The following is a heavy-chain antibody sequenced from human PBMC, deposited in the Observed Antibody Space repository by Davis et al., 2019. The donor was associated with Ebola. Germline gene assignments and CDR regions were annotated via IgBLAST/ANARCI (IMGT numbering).Heavy chain of an antibody. CDR1: GGSISSYY. Sequence: PSETLSLTCTVSGGSISSYYWSWIRQPPGKGLEWIGYIYYSGSTNYNPSLKSRVTISVDTSKNQFPLKLSSVTAADTAVYYCARLTPSSSWGFDAFDIWGQGTMVTVSS. CDR2: IYYSGST. J-gene: IGHJ3*02. CDR3: ARLTPSSSWGFDAFDI. D-gene: IGHD6-13*01. V-gene: IGHV4-59*08.